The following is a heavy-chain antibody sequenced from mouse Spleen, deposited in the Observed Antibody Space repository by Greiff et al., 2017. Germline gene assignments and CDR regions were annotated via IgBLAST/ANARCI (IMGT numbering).Heavy chain of an antibody. CDR1: GFNIKDYY. D-gene: IGHD3-2*01. J-gene: IGHJ4*01. V-gene: IGHV14-2*01. CDR3: GRGRQLGLDYAMDY. CDR2: IDPEDGET. Sequence: EVKLMESGAELVKPGASVKLSCTASGFNIKDYYMHWVKQRTEQGLEWIGRIDPEDGETKYAPKFQGKATITADTSSNTAYLQLSSLTSEDTAVYYCGRGRQLGLDYAMDYWGQGTSVTVSS.